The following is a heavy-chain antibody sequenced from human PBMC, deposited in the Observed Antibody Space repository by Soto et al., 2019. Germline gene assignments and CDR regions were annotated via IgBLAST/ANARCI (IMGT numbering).Heavy chain of an antibody. D-gene: IGHD3-9*01. V-gene: IGHV3-7*01. J-gene: IGHJ6*03. CDR1: GFTFSSYW. CDR2: IKQDGSEK. CDR3: ARDMGVYYDILTGYYTDYYYYMDV. Sequence: PGGSLRLSCAASGFTFSSYWMSWVRQAPGKGLEWVANIKQDGSEKYYVDSVKGRFTISRDNAKNSLYLQMNSLRAEDTTVYYCARDMGVYYDILTGYYTDYYYYMDVWGKGTTVTVSS.